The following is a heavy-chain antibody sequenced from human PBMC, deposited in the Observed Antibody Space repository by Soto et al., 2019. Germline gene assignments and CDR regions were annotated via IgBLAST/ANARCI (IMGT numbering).Heavy chain of an antibody. D-gene: IGHD2-21*01. CDR1: EFPFGYYW. V-gene: IGHV3-7*01. Sequence: GGSLRLSCVASEFPFGYYWMSWVRQAPGKGLEWLATIKMDASEKKYVDSVKGRFTMSRDNAKNSLYLQMNSLRADDTAVYYCERLSGDHSAFFSYGMDAWGQGTTVTVSS. CDR3: ERLSGDHSAFFSYGMDA. CDR2: IKMDASEK. J-gene: IGHJ6*02.